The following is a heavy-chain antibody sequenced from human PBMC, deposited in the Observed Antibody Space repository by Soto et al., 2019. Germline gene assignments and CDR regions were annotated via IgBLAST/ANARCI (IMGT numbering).Heavy chain of an antibody. CDR2: IYLNDDK. V-gene: IGHV2-5*01. J-gene: IGHJ4*02. CDR3: AHSPRVRGVIIPFDY. D-gene: IGHD3-10*01. CDR1: GFSLSTSGVG. Sequence: QITLKEAGPTLVKPTQTLTLTCTFSGFSLSTSGVGGGWIRQPPGKALEWLALIYLNDDKRYSPSLKSRLTITKDTSKNQVVLTMTNMDPVDTATYYCAHSPRVRGVIIPFDYWGQGKLVTVSS.